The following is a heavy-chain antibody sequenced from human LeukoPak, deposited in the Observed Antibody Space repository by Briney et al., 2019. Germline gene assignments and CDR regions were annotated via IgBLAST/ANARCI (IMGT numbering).Heavy chain of an antibody. CDR3: AREGAAYCGGDCYD. D-gene: IGHD2-21*02. V-gene: IGHV4-30-4*01. J-gene: IGHJ4*02. CDR1: GGSISSGDYY. Sequence: SETLSLTCTVSGGSISSGDYYWSWIRQPPGKGLEWIGYIYYSGSTYYNPSLKSRVTISVDTSKNQFSLKLSSVTAADTAVYYCAREGAAYCGGDCYDWGQGILVTVSS. CDR2: IYYSGST.